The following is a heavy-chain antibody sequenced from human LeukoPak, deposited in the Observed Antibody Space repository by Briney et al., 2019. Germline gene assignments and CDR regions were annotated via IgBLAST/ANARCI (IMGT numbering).Heavy chain of an antibody. CDR2: FNPSGNT. Sequence: KASETLSLTCTVSGYSISSNYNWAWIWQPPGKGLEWIGTFNPSGNTYHNPSLKSRITISVDTSKNQFSLKLSSVTAADTAVYYCARVPRLYCSSTSCYETFHSGYYYYYMDVWGKGTTVTISS. CDR3: ARVPRLYCSSTSCYETFHSGYYYYYMDV. D-gene: IGHD2-2*01. CDR1: GYSISSNYN. V-gene: IGHV4-38-2*02. J-gene: IGHJ6*03.